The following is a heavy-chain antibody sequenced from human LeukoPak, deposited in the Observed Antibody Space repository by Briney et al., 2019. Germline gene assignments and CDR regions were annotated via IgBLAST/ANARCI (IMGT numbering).Heavy chain of an antibody. CDR3: ANRAGATAD. CDR1: GFPFSSYA. D-gene: IGHD1-26*01. CDR2: ISGSGGST. J-gene: IGHJ4*02. V-gene: IGHV3-23*01. Sequence: GGSLRLSCVASGFPFSSYAMSWVRQAPGKGLEWVSTISGSGGSTYYADSVKGRFTISRDNSKNTLYMQMNSLRAEDTALYYCANRAGATADWGQGTLVTVSS.